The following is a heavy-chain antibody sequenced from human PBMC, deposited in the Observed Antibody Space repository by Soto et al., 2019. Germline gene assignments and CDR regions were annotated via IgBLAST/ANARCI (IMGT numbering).Heavy chain of an antibody. V-gene: IGHV1-69*01. CDR1: GGTFSSYA. CDR2: IIPIFGTA. J-gene: IGHJ6*02. CDR3: ARSQGGSSSLDIYYYYYYGMDV. Sequence: QVQLVQSGAEVKKPGSSVKVSCKAPGGTFSSYAISWVRQAPGQGLEWMGGIIPIFGTAKYAQKFQGRVTITAAESTSTGYMELSSLRSEDTAVYYCARSQGGSSSLDIYYYYYYGMDVWVQGTTVTVSS. D-gene: IGHD2-15*01.